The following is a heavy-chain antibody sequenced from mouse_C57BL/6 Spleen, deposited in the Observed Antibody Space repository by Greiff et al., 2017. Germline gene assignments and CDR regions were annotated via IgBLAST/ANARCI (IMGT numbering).Heavy chain of an antibody. CDR2: ISSGSSTI. V-gene: IGHV5-17*01. J-gene: IGHJ4*01. D-gene: IGHD2-1*01. CDR3: AAIYPHYYAMDY. CDR1: GFTFSDYG. Sequence: EVKVEESGGGLVKPGGSLKLSCAASGFTFSDYGMHWVRQAPEKGLEWVAYISSGSSTIYYADTVKGRFTISRDNAKNTLFLQMTSLRSEDTAMYYCAAIYPHYYAMDYWGQGTSVTVSS.